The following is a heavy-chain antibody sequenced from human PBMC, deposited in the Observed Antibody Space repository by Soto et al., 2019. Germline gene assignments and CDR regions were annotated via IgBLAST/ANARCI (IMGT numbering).Heavy chain of an antibody. V-gene: IGHV1-18*01. J-gene: IGHJ4*02. D-gene: IGHD2-2*01. CDR2: ISAYNGNT. CDR3: ARERGYCSSTSCYADY. CDR1: GYTFTSCG. Sequence: ASVKVSCKASGYTFTSCGISWVRQAPGQGLEWMGWISAYNGNTNYAQKIQGRVTMTTDTSTSTAYMELRSLRSDDTAVYYCARERGYCSSTSCYADYWGQGTLVTVS.